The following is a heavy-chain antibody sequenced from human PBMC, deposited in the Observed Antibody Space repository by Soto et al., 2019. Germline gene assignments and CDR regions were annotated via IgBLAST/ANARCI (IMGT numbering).Heavy chain of an antibody. D-gene: IGHD1-26*01. Sequence: QVQLVESGGGVVQPGRSLRLSCAASGFTFSSYGMHWVRQAPGKGLEWVAVISYDGSNKYYADSVKGRFTISRDNSKNTLYLQRNSLRAEDTAVYYCAKGGSYWGQGTLVTVSS. V-gene: IGHV3-30*18. CDR3: AKGGSY. CDR1: GFTFSSYG. J-gene: IGHJ4*02. CDR2: ISYDGSNK.